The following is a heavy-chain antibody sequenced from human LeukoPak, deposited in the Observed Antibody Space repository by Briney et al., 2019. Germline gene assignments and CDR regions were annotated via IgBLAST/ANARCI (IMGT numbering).Heavy chain of an antibody. Sequence: GGSLRLSCAASVFTFDDYAMHWVRQPPGKGLEWVSGISWNSGSIGYADSVKGRFTISRDNSKNTLYLQMNSLRADDTAVYYCAKARYSGSYPPYYFDYWGQGTLVTVSS. CDR1: VFTFDDYA. J-gene: IGHJ4*02. V-gene: IGHV3-9*01. D-gene: IGHD1-26*01. CDR3: AKARYSGSYPPYYFDY. CDR2: ISWNSGSI.